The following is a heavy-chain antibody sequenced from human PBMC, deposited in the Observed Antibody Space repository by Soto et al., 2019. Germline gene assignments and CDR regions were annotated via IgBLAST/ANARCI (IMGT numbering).Heavy chain of an antibody. J-gene: IGHJ4*02. Sequence: QVQLVQSGAEEKKPGASVKVSCKASGYTFTSYAMHWVRQAPGQRLEWMGWINAGNGNTKYSQKFQGRVTITRDTSAGAAYMELSRLRSEDTAVYYCARGSGYYYWDDYWGQGTLVTVSS. CDR2: INAGNGNT. V-gene: IGHV1-3*05. CDR3: ARGSGYYYWDDY. CDR1: GYTFTSYA. D-gene: IGHD3-22*01.